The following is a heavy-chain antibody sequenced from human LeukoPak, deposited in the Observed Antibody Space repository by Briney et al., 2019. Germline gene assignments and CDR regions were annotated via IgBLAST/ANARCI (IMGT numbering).Heavy chain of an antibody. CDR3: AGGLRDRAAAGNRFDP. CDR1: GYTFTSYD. J-gene: IGHJ5*02. V-gene: IGHV1-8*01. D-gene: IGHD6-13*01. Sequence: RASVTVSCKSSGYTFTSYDINWVRQATGQGLEWVGWMNPNSGNTGYAQKFQGRVTMTRNTSISTAYMELSSLRSEDTAVYYCAGGLRDRAAAGNRFDPWGQGTLVTVSS. CDR2: MNPNSGNT.